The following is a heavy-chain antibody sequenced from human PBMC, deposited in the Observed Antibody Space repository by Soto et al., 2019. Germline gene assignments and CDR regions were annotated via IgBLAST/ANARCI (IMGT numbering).Heavy chain of an antibody. CDR1: AVSISSGGYS. V-gene: IGHV4-30-2*01. CDR2: IYHSGST. J-gene: IGHJ5*02. D-gene: IGHD2-2*01. Sequence: SDTLALTCAVSAVSISSGGYSWGWIRQQPGKGLEWIGYIYHSGSTYYNPSLKSRVTISVDRSKNQFSLKLSSVTAADTAVYYCARVPTPWGQGTLVTVS. CDR3: ARVPTP.